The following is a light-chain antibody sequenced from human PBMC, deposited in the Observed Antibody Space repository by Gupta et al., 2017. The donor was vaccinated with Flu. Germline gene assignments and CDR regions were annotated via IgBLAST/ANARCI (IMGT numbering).Light chain of an antibody. CDR3: QQDDSFPCN. CDR1: QSVLYSSNNNNY. J-gene: IGKJ2*02. CDR2: WAS. V-gene: IGKV4-1*01. Sequence: DIVMTQSPDSLAVSLGERATINCRSSQSVLYSSNNNNYLAWYQHKPGQPPRLLLYWASTRESGVPDRFSGSGSGTEFTLTISSLQAEDVAIYYCQQDDSFPCNFGQGTKMEI.